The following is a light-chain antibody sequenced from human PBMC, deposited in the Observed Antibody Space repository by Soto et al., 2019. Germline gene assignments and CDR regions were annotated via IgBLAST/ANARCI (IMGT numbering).Light chain of an antibody. V-gene: IGKV1-5*01. Sequence: DIQMTQSPSTLSASVGDRVTITCRASQTIINWLAWYQQKPGKAPKLLIYEASNLESGVPSRFSGSGSGTEFTLTIGGLQPDDFATYYCQHYNSYSEAFGQGTKVDIK. J-gene: IGKJ1*01. CDR1: QTIINW. CDR3: QHYNSYSEA. CDR2: EAS.